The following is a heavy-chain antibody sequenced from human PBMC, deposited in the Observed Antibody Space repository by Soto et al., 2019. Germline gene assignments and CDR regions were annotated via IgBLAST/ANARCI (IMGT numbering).Heavy chain of an antibody. CDR2: IYYSGST. CDR1: GGSISSGGYY. Sequence: PSETLSLTCTVSGGSISSGGYYWSWIRQHPGKGLEWIGYIYYSGSTNYNPSLKSRVTISVHTSKNQFSLKLSSVTAADTAVYYCARGRTWFDPWGQGTLVTVYS. V-gene: IGHV4-31*03. CDR3: ARGRTWFDP. J-gene: IGHJ5*02.